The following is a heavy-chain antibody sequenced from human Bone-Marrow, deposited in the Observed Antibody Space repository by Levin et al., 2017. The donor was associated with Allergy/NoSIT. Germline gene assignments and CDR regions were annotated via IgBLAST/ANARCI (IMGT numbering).Heavy chain of an antibody. D-gene: IGHD3-3*01. V-gene: IGHV4-4*02. CDR2: IYHSGST. Sequence: SSETLSLTCAVSGGSISSNNWWSWVHQPPGKGLEWLGEIYHSGSTNYNPSLKSRVTISVDKPKTQFSLKLNSVTAADTAVYYCARGNSVSEWSYHFDYWGQGMLVTVSS. CDR1: GGSISSNNW. CDR3: ARGNSVSEWSYHFDY. J-gene: IGHJ4*02.